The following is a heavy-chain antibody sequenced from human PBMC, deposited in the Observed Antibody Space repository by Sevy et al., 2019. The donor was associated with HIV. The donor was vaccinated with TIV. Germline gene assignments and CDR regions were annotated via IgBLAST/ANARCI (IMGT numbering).Heavy chain of an antibody. D-gene: IGHD2-8*01. Sequence: GESLKISCVASGFTFNIYSMSWVRQTPGKGLEWVATLSFGCGKINHADSVKGRFTMSRDDSKNAVYLQMNNLRVEDTAIYYCAREGCTKPHDYWGQGTLVTVSS. CDR3: AREGCTKPHDY. CDR2: LSFGCGKI. J-gene: IGHJ4*02. CDR1: GFTFNIYS. V-gene: IGHV3-23*01.